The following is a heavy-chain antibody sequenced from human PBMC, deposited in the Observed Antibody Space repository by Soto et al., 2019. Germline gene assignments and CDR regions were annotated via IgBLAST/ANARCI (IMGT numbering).Heavy chain of an antibody. V-gene: IGHV1-18*04. CDR2: ISGKNGNT. J-gene: IGHJ6*02. Sequence: QVQLVQSGVEVKKPGASVKVSCKASGYTFISHGISWVRQAPGQGLEWMGWISGKNGNTNYAQKLQGRVTLTTDTSTSTDYMELRSLRADDTAVYYCARVSSSIVVVPDYGMDVGGQGTTVTVSS. CDR1: GYTFISHG. CDR3: ARVSSSIVVVPDYGMDV. D-gene: IGHD2-15*01.